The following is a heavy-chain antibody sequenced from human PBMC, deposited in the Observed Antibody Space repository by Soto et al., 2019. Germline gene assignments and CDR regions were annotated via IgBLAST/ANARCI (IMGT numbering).Heavy chain of an antibody. CDR1: GGSISSYY. J-gene: IGHJ5*02. D-gene: IGHD5-18*01. CDR3: ARGGGYSYGYSWFDP. CDR2: IYYSGST. V-gene: IGHV4-59*01. Sequence: SETLSLTCTVSGGSISSYYWSWIRQPPGKGLEWIGYIYYSGSTNYNPSLKSRVTISVDTSKNQFSLKLSSVTAADTAVYYCARGGGYSYGYSWFDPWGQGTLVTVSS.